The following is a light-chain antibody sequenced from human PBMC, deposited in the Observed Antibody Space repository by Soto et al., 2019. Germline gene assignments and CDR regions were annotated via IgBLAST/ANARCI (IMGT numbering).Light chain of an antibody. Sequence: EIVLRQSPGTLSLSPGERATLSCRASQSVSSSYLAWYQQKPGQAPRLLIYGASSRATGIPDRFSGSGSGTDFTLTISRLEPEDFAVYYCQQYGSSRETFGQGTKVEIK. V-gene: IGKV3-20*01. CDR3: QQYGSSRET. J-gene: IGKJ1*01. CDR2: GAS. CDR1: QSVSSSY.